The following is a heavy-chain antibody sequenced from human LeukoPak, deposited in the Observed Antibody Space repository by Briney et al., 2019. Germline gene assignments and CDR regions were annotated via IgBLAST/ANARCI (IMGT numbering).Heavy chain of an antibody. CDR1: GFTFSSYW. CDR3: XXXXXXGYXXD. V-gene: IGHV3-7*01. J-gene: IGHJ4*02. CDR2: IKQDGSEK. Sequence: CAXXGFTFSSYWMSWVRQAPGKGLEWVANIKQDGSEKYXVDSVKGRFTISRDNAKKSLYMQMKSLRGEDTAGYYCXXXXXXGYXXDWGQGTLVTVSS.